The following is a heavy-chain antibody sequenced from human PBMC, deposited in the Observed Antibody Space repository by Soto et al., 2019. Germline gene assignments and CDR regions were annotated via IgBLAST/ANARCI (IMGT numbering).Heavy chain of an antibody. V-gene: IGHV1-69*01. CDR2: IIPIFGTA. CDR3: AYVIAARPGWFDP. CDR1: GGTFSSYA. Sequence: QVQLVQSGAEVKKPGSSVKVSCQASGGTFSSYAISWVRQAPGQGLEWMGGIIPIFGTANYAQKFQGRVTITADESTSTAYMELSSLSSEDRVVYYCAYVIAARPGWFDPWGQGTLVTVSS. D-gene: IGHD6-6*01. J-gene: IGHJ5*02.